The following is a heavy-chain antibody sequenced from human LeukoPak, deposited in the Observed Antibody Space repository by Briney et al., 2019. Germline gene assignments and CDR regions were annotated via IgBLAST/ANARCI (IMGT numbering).Heavy chain of an antibody. V-gene: IGHV3-23*01. J-gene: IGHJ5*02. CDR1: GFTFSSYA. Sequence: GGSLTLSCAASGFTFSSYAMSWVRQAPGKGLEWVSAISGSGGSTYYADSVKGRFTISRDNSKNTLYLQMNSLRAEDTAVYYCANDGGSSCFDPWGQGTLVTVSS. D-gene: IGHD6-6*01. CDR2: ISGSGGST. CDR3: ANDGGSSCFDP.